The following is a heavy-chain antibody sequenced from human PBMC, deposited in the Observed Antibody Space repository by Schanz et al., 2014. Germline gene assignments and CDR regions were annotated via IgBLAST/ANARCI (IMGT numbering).Heavy chain of an antibody. CDR2: INVYNGDT. CDR3: ARNIIATARAYDI. Sequence: QVQLVQSGAEVKKPGASVKISCKASGYTFTDYYMYWVRQAPGQGLEWMGWINVYNGDTKFAKTFQDRVTLTTDTSTSTAYMELRSLRSDDTAVYYCARNIIATARAYDIWGQGTMVTVSS. V-gene: IGHV1-18*04. CDR1: GYTFTDYY. J-gene: IGHJ3*02. D-gene: IGHD6-13*01.